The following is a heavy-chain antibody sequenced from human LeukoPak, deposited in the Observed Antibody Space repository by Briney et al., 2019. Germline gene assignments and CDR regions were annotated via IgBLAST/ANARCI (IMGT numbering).Heavy chain of an antibody. CDR3: ARHAHHGDLGY. CDR2: INYSGST. V-gene: IGHV4-39*01. J-gene: IGHJ4*02. D-gene: IGHD2-21*02. Sequence: PSETLSLTCTVSGGSISTISSGTYYWGWIRQPPGKGLEWIGSINYSGSTDYNPSLKSRVTISIDTSKNQFSMKLSSVTAADTAVYYCARHAHHGDLGYWGQGNLVTVSS. CDR1: GGSISTISSGTYY.